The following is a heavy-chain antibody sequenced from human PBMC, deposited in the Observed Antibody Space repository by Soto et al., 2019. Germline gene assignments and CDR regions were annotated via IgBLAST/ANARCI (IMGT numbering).Heavy chain of an antibody. J-gene: IGHJ4*02. D-gene: IGHD3-16*02. CDR1: AFTFSSYA. CDR2: ISGSGGST. Sequence: GGSLRLSCAASAFTFSSYAMSWVRQAPGKGLEWVSAISGSGGSTYYADSVKGRFTISRDNSKNTLYLQMNSLRAEDTAVYYCAKLMITFGGVVAYFDYWGQGTLVTVSA. CDR3: AKLMITFGGVVAYFDY. V-gene: IGHV3-23*01.